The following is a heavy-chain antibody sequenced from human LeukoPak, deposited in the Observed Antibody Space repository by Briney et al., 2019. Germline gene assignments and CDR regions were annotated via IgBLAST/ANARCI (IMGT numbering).Heavy chain of an antibody. Sequence: GGSLRLSCAASGFTFSSYAMHWVRQAPGKGLEWVSSISSSSSYIYYADSVKGRFTISRDNAKNSLYLQMNSLRVEDTAVYYCARGGSRQYNFWGQGTLVTVSS. J-gene: IGHJ4*02. D-gene: IGHD5-18*01. CDR2: ISSSSSYI. CDR1: GFTFSSYA. CDR3: ARGGSRQYNF. V-gene: IGHV3-21*01.